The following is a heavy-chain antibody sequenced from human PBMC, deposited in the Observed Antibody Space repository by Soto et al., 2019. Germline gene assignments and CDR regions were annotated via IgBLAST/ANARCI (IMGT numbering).Heavy chain of an antibody. J-gene: IGHJ3*02. CDR3: ARRADYYDSSGPRRGAFDI. CDR1: GGSISSSSYY. Sequence: QLQLQESGPGLVKPSETLSLTCTVSGGSISSSSYYWGWIRQPPGKGLEWIGSIYYSGSTYYNPSLTSRVTISVDTSKNQFSLKLSSVTAADTAVYYCARRADYYDSSGPRRGAFDIWGQGTMVTVSS. CDR2: IYYSGST. V-gene: IGHV4-39*01. D-gene: IGHD3-22*01.